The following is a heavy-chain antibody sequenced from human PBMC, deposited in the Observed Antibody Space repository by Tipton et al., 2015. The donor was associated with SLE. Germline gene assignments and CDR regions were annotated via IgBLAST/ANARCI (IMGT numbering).Heavy chain of an antibody. J-gene: IGHJ3*02. CDR3: ATLSGVAATLDAFDI. Sequence: TLSLTCTVSGGSISSSSYYWGWIRQPPGKGLEWIGSIYYSGSTNYNPSLKSRVTISVDTSKNQFSLKLSSVTAADTAVYYCATLSGVAATLDAFDIWGQGTMVTVSS. CDR2: IYYSGST. CDR1: GGSISSSSYY. V-gene: IGHV4-39*07. D-gene: IGHD2-15*01.